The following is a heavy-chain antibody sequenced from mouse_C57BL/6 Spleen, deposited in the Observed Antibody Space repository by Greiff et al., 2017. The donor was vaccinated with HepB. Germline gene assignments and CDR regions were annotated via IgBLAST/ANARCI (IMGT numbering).Heavy chain of an antibody. D-gene: IGHD1-1*01. CDR2: IYPRSGNT. J-gene: IGHJ1*03. Sequence: LVESGAELARPGASVKLSCKASGYTFTSYGISWVKQRTGQGLEWIGEIYPRSGNTYYNEKFKGKATLTADKSSSTAYMELRSLTSEDSAVYFCANYYGSSYGYFDVWGTGTTVTVSS. CDR1: GYTFTSYG. V-gene: IGHV1-81*01. CDR3: ANYYGSSYGYFDV.